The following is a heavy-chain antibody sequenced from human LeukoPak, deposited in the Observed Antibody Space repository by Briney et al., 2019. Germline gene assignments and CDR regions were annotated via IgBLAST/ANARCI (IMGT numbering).Heavy chain of an antibody. D-gene: IGHD3-10*01. CDR1: GGSFSGYY. Sequence: PSETLSLTCAVYGGSFSGYYWSWIRQPPGKGLEWIGEINHSGSTNYNPSLKSRVTISVDTSKNQFSLKLSSVTAADTAVYYCARAGGVCWGWFDPWGQGTLVTVSS. CDR2: INHSGST. V-gene: IGHV4-34*01. CDR3: ARAGGVCWGWFDP. J-gene: IGHJ5*02.